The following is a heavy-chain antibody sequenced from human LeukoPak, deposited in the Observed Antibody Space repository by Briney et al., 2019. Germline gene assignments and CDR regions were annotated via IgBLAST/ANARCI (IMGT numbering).Heavy chain of an antibody. CDR3: ARIPKYYYDSSGYYPRGYWFDP. CDR1: GFTFSDYY. CDR2: ISSSGSTI. Sequence: GGSLRLSCAASGFTFSDYYMSWIRQAPWKGLEWVSYISSSGSTIYYADSVKGRFTISRDNAKNSLYLQMNSLRAEDTAVYYCARIPKYYYDSSGYYPRGYWFDPWGQGTLVTVSS. V-gene: IGHV3-11*01. J-gene: IGHJ5*02. D-gene: IGHD3-22*01.